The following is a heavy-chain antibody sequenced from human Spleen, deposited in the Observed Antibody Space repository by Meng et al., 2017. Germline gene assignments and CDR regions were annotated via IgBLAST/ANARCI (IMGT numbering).Heavy chain of an antibody. CDR1: GYTFTSYY. Sequence: ASVKVSCKASGYTFTSYYMHWVRQAPGQGLEWMGIINPSGGSTSYAQKFQGRVTMTRDTSTSTVYMELSSLRSEDTAVYYCSRRDYGGNGDYWGQGTLVTGAS. D-gene: IGHD4-23*01. CDR2: INPSGGST. CDR3: SRRDYGGNGDY. J-gene: IGHJ4*02. V-gene: IGHV1-46*01.